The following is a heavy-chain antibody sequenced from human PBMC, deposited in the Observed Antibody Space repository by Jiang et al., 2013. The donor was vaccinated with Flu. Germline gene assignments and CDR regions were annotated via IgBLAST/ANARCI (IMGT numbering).Heavy chain of an antibody. V-gene: IGHV3-66*01. Sequence: ASGFTVSSNYMSWVRQAPGKGLEWVSVIYSGGSTYYADSVKGRFTISRDNSKNTLYLQMNSLRAEDTAVYYCARDLDGSYGFDYWGQGTLVTVSS. CDR1: GFTVSSNY. D-gene: IGHD1-26*01. J-gene: IGHJ4*02. CDR2: IYSGGST. CDR3: ARDLDGSYGFDY.